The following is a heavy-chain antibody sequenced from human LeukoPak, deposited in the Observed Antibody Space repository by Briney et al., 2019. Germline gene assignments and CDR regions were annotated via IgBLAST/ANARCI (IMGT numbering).Heavy chain of an antibody. CDR1: GFTFSDYY. D-gene: IGHD3-22*01. V-gene: IGHV3-11*01. CDR2: ISSSGSTI. CDR3: AKVAYYDSSGYYYVSYYAFDI. J-gene: IGHJ3*02. Sequence: GGSLRLSCAASGFTFSDYYMSWIRQAPGKGLEWVSYISSSGSTIYYADSVKGRFTISRDNSKNTLYLQMNSLRTEDTAVYYCAKVAYYDSSGYYYVSYYAFDIWGQGTMVTVSS.